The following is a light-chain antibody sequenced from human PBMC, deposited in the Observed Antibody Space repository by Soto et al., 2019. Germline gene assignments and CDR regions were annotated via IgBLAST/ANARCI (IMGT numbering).Light chain of an antibody. CDR2: GAS. V-gene: IGKV3-15*01. CDR1: QSVNNN. J-gene: IGKJ2*01. CDR3: QQYNNWPPMYT. Sequence: EIVMTQSPATLSVSPGERATLSCRASQSVNNNLAWYQQKPGQAPRLLIYGASTRATGIPARLSGSGSGTEFTLTISSLQSEDFGVYYCQQYNNWPPMYTFGQGTKLEIK.